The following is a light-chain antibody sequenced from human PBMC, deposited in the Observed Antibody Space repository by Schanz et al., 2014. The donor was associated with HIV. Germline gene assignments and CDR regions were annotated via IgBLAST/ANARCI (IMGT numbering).Light chain of an antibody. J-gene: IGLJ2*01. CDR3: SSYVGTNNVL. V-gene: IGLV2-14*01. CDR1: SSDVGGYNY. CDR2: EVA. Sequence: QSALTQPASVSGSPGQSITISCTGTSSDVGGYNYPSWYQQHPGKAPRVMIYEVAKRPSGVSNRFSGSKSGNTASLTISGLQTEDEADYYCSSYVGTNNVLFGGGTKLTVL.